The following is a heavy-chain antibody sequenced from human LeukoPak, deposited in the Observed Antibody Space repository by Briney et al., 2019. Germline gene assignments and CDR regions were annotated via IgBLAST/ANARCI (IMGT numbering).Heavy chain of an antibody. D-gene: IGHD3-3*01. V-gene: IGHV3-48*04. J-gene: IGHJ4*02. CDR3: TTGRVTIFGESELTDY. Sequence: PGGSLRLSCAASGFTFSDYSMNWVRQAPGKGLEWVSYIGSSGSTIYYADSVKGRFTISRDNAKNSLYLQMNSLRAEDTAVYYCTTGRVTIFGESELTDYWGQGTLVTVSS. CDR1: GFTFSDYS. CDR2: IGSSGSTI.